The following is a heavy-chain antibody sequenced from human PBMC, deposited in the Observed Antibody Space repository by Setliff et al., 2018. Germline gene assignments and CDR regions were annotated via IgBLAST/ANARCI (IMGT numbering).Heavy chain of an antibody. V-gene: IGHV4-61*09. CDR3: ARRPLRWYDAFDV. Sequence: PSETLSLTCNVSGVSIANTASYWSWIRQPAGKTLEWIGQVYVGGNTYYNPSFESRVSISVDRSNNQFSLKLNSVTAADTAVYFCARRPLRWYDAFDVWGQGTKVTVSS. CDR1: GVSIANTASY. D-gene: IGHD4-17*01. CDR2: VYVGGNT. J-gene: IGHJ3*01.